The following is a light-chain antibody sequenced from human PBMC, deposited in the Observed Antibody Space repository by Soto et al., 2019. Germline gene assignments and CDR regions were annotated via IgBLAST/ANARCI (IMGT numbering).Light chain of an antibody. CDR3: HQYESSLWT. CDR2: GAS. Sequence: ESVLTQSPGTLSLSPGERATLSCRASQSVSGSYLVWYQQKPGQAPRLLIYGASSRATGIPDRFSGSGSGTDFTLTISRLEPEDFAVYYCHQYESSLWTFGQGTKVDIK. CDR1: QSVSGSY. V-gene: IGKV3-20*01. J-gene: IGKJ1*01.